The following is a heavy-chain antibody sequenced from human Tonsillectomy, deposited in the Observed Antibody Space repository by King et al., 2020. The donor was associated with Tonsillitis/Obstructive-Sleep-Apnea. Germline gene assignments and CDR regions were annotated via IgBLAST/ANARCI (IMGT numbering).Heavy chain of an antibody. CDR2: IDPSDSYS. D-gene: IGHD2-2*01. J-gene: IGHJ5*02. CDR1: GYSFTSYW. V-gene: IGHV5-10-1*03. Sequence: VQLVQSGAEVKKPGESLRISCKGSGYSFTSYWISWVRQMPGKGLEWMGKIDPSDSYSNYSPSFHGHVTISADKSINTTYLQWSSLKASDTAIYYCASKDCSSTSCAPGWFDPWGQGTLVTVSS. CDR3: ASKDCSSTSCAPGWFDP.